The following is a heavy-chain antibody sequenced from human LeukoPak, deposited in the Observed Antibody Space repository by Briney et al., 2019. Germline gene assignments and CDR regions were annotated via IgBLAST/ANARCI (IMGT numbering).Heavy chain of an antibody. CDR1: GGSISSYY. Sequence: SETLSLTCTVSGGSISSYYWSWIRQPAGKGLEWIGRIYTSGSTNYNPSLKSRVTMSVDTSKNQFSLKLSSVTAADTAVYYCARVFLYYGSGSYGYYLDYWGQGTLVTVSS. V-gene: IGHV4-4*07. J-gene: IGHJ4*02. D-gene: IGHD3-10*01. CDR2: IYTSGST. CDR3: ARVFLYYGSGSYGYYLDY.